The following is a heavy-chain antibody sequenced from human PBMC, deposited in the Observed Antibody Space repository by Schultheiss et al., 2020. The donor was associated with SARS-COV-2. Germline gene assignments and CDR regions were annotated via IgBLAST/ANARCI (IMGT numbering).Heavy chain of an antibody. CDR2: IKTDGSIT. D-gene: IGHD5-12*01. CDR1: GFTFSNYW. J-gene: IGHJ4*02. V-gene: IGHV3-74*03. Sequence: GGSLRLSCAASGFTFSNYWMYWVRQAPGKGLVWVSRIKTDGSITQYVDSVKGRFTISRDNAKNTVDLQMDSLRAEDTAVYYCARDGEATGYYFDYWGQGTLVTVSS. CDR3: ARDGEATGYYFDY.